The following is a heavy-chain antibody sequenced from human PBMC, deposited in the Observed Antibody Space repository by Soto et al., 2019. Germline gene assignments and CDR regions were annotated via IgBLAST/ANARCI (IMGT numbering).Heavy chain of an antibody. CDR3: ARGLISSGWEEIDY. Sequence: EVQLVESGGGLVQPGGSLRLSYAASGFTFSSYWMHWVRQAPGKGLVWVSRINSDGSSTSYADSVKGRFTISRDNAKNTLYLQMNSLRAEDTAVYYCARGLISSGWEEIDYWGQGTLVTVSS. CDR2: INSDGSST. CDR1: GFTFSSYW. V-gene: IGHV3-74*01. J-gene: IGHJ4*02. D-gene: IGHD6-19*01.